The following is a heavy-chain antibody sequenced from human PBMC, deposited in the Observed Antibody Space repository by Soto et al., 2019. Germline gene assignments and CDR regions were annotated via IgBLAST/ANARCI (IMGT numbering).Heavy chain of an antibody. V-gene: IGHV4-59*01. J-gene: IGHJ5*02. Sequence: SETLSLTCTVSGVSISSSYWSWIRQPPGKGLEWLAYIYDDGSANYNPSLKSRATISLDMSKNQFSLKLTSVTAADTAVYYCARDKYCSGGSCSTNWFDPWGQGTLVTVSS. CDR2: IYDDGSA. CDR3: ARDKYCSGGSCSTNWFDP. D-gene: IGHD2-15*01. CDR1: GVSISSSY.